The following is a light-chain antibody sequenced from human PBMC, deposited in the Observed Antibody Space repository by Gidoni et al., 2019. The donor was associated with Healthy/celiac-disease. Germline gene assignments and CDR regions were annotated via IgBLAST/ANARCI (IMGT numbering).Light chain of an antibody. CDR2: GAS. CDR3: QQYGSSPPVT. J-gene: IGKJ5*01. V-gene: IGKV3-20*01. CDR1: QSVSSSY. Sequence: VFTHSPGTLSLSSGERATLSCRASQSVSSSYLAWYQQKPGQAPRLLIYGASSRATGIPDRFSGSGSGTDFTLTISRLEPEDFAVYYCQQYGSSPPVTFGQGTRLEIK.